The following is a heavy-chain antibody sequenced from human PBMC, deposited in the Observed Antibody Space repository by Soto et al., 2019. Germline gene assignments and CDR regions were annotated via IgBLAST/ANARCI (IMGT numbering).Heavy chain of an antibody. CDR2: ISYDGSNK. D-gene: IGHD6-13*01. CDR1: GFTFSSYA. Sequence: GGSLRLSCAASGFTFSSYAMHWVRQAPGKGLEWVAVISYDGSNKYYADSVKGRFTISRDNSKNTLYLQMNSLRAEDTAVYYFARVLYSSNLHGDFDYWGQGTLVTVSS. J-gene: IGHJ4*02. V-gene: IGHV3-30-3*01. CDR3: ARVLYSSNLHGDFDY.